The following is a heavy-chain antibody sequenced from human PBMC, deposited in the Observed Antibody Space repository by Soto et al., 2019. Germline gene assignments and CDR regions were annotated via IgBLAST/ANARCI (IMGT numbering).Heavy chain of an antibody. J-gene: IGHJ1*01. Sequence: PSETLALTCTVSGGSISSSSYYWGWIRQPPGKGLEWIGSIYYSGSTYYNPSLKSRVTISVDTSKNQFSLKLSSVTAADTAVYYCARFPIVVVPAAMVQHWGQGTLVTVSS. V-gene: IGHV4-39*07. CDR1: GGSISSSSYY. CDR3: ARFPIVVVPAAMVQH. CDR2: IYYSGST. D-gene: IGHD2-2*01.